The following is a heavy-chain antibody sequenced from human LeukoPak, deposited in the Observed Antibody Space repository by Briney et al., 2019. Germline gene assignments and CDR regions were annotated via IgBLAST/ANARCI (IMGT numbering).Heavy chain of an antibody. J-gene: IGHJ3*02. V-gene: IGHV3-23*01. CDR3: AKRVNGAFDI. CDR1: GFNFGSYD. CDR2: INTDGSNT. Sequence: GGSLRLSCAASGFNFGSYDMNWVRQAPGKGLEYVSTINTDGSNTWYADSVKGRFTISRDNSKNTVFLQMNNPRHEDTATYYCAKRVNGAFDIWGQGTMVSVSS.